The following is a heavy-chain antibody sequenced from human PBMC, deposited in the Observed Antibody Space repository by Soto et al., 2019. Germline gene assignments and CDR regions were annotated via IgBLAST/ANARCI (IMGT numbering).Heavy chain of an antibody. V-gene: IGHV3-73*01. CDR2: MRSKANGYAT. D-gene: IGHD6-6*01. CDR1: GFTLRGSV. Sequence: GGSLRLSCVASGFTLRGSVVYWVRQASGKGLEWIGRMRSKANGYATAYAASVTGRFTISRDDLKDTAYLQMNNLRAEDTALYYCAKPWVPSITDRPPRFDYWGRGTLVTVSS. J-gene: IGHJ4*02. CDR3: AKPWVPSITDRPPRFDY.